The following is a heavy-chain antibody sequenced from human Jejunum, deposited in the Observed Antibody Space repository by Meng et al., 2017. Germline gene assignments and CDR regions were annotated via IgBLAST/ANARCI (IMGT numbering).Heavy chain of an antibody. CDR1: GDSITNDNFH. CDR3: ATGGYSAF. Sequence: SETLSLTCTVSGDSITNDNFHWGWIRQPPGKGLEWLASFSYGGTTYSNPSLGGRVFISVDTSKNQFSLKVTSVTAADTAVYYCATGGYSAFWGQGTLVTVSS. J-gene: IGHJ4*02. CDR2: FSYGGTT. V-gene: IGHV4-39*07. D-gene: IGHD1-1*01.